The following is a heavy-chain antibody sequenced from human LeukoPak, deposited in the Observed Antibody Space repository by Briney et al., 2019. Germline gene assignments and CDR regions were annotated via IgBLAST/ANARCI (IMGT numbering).Heavy chain of an antibody. CDR1: GYTFTGYY. Sequence: ASVKVSCKASGYTFTGYYMHWVRQAPGQGLEWMGWINPNSGGTNYAQKFQGRVTMTRDTSISTAYMELSRLRSDDTAVYYCARASSTMIVVVITSDDAFDIWGQGTMVTVSS. V-gene: IGHV1-2*02. CDR2: INPNSGGT. J-gene: IGHJ3*02. CDR3: ARASSTMIVVVITSDDAFDI. D-gene: IGHD3-22*01.